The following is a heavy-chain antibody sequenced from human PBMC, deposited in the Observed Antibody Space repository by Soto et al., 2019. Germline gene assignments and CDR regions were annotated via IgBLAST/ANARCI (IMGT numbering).Heavy chain of an antibody. CDR3: AKDYELDY. Sequence: EVQLLESGGGLVQPGGSLRLSCAASGFSFSSYGMSWVRQTPGKGLEWVSGISTSGGSTYYADSVKGRFTISRDNSKNTLYLQLNSLRAEDTAVYYCAKDYELDYWGQGTLVTVSS. J-gene: IGHJ4*02. D-gene: IGHD2-2*01. V-gene: IGHV3-23*01. CDR2: ISTSGGST. CDR1: GFSFSSYG.